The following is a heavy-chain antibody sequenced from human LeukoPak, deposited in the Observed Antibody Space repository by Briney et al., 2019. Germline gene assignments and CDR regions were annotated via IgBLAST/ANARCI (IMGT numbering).Heavy chain of an antibody. V-gene: IGHV3-74*01. CDR1: GFTFSSYW. J-gene: IGHJ6*02. CDR2: INSDGSST. D-gene: IGHD1-26*01. CDR3: ARDSAYSGSYSDYYYGMDV. Sequence: PGGSLRLSCAASGFTFSSYWMHWVRQAPGEGLVWVSRINSDGSSTSYADSVKGRFTIPRDNAKNTLYLQMNSLRAEDTAVYYCARDSAYSGSYSDYYYGMDVWGQGTTVTVSS.